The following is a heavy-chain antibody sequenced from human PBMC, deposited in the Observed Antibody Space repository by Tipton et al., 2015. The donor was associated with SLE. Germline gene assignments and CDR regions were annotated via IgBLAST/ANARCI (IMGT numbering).Heavy chain of an antibody. CDR1: GGSIISGDSITSYY. Sequence: TLSLTCTVSGGSIISGDSITSYYWSWVRQPPGKGLEWIGYIYYSGITYYSPSLRSRVTISLDTSRHQFSLKLSSATAADTAVYYCARGSGYTSVFGAFDIWGQGTMVSVSS. D-gene: IGHD5-18*01. CDR3: ARGSGYTSVFGAFDI. CDR2: IYYSGIT. J-gene: IGHJ3*02. V-gene: IGHV4-61*01.